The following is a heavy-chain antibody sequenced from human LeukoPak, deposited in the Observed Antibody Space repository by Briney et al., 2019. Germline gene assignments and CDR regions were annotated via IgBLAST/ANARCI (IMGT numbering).Heavy chain of an antibody. V-gene: IGHV4-31*03. Sequence: PSQTLSLTCTVSRGSISGGGFYWAWIRQHPGQGLEWIGYITHSGSTYYNPALESRISIFRDTSKNQFSLSLTSLTAADTAVYFCASADWESYYLDSWGQGSLVTVSS. D-gene: IGHD1-26*01. CDR2: ITHSGST. CDR3: ASADWESYYLDS. J-gene: IGHJ4*02. CDR1: RGSISGGGFY.